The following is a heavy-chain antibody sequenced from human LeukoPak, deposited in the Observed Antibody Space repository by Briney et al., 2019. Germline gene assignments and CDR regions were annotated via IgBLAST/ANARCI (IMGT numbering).Heavy chain of an antibody. Sequence: PSETLSLTCTVSGGSISSSSYYWGWIRQPPGKGLEWIASIYYSGTTHYNPSLKSRVTISVDTSKNQFSLKLSSVTAADTAVYYCARDDSSGYYRWRGAFDIWDQGTMVTVSS. D-gene: IGHD3-22*01. CDR1: GGSISSSSYY. CDR3: ARDDSSGYYRWRGAFDI. V-gene: IGHV4-39*07. CDR2: IYYSGTT. J-gene: IGHJ3*02.